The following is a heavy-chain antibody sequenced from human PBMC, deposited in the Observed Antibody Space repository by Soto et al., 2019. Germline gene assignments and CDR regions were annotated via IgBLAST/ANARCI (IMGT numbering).Heavy chain of an antibody. J-gene: IGHJ4*02. CDR2: ISGSGGST. V-gene: IGHV3-23*01. Sequence: GGSLRLSCAASGFTFSSYAMSWVRQAPGKGLEWVSAISGSGGSTYYADSVKGRFTISRDNSKNTLYLQMNSLRAEDTAVYYCAKDTEDDILTGIDYWGQGTLVPVSP. CDR1: GFTFSSYA. D-gene: IGHD3-9*01. CDR3: AKDTEDDILTGIDY.